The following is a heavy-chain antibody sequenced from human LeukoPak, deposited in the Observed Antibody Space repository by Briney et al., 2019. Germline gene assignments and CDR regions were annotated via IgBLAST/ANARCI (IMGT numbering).Heavy chain of an antibody. CDR3: ARLHDYGDYFRGRGYAFDI. Sequence: PGGSLRLSCAASGFSFSTYAMAWIRQPAGKGLEWIGRIYTSGSTNYNPSLKSRVTMSVDTSKNQFSLKLSSVTAADTAVYYCARLHDYGDYFRGRGYAFDIWGQGTMVTVSS. D-gene: IGHD4-17*01. J-gene: IGHJ3*02. V-gene: IGHV4-4*07. CDR1: GFSFSTYA. CDR2: IYTSGST.